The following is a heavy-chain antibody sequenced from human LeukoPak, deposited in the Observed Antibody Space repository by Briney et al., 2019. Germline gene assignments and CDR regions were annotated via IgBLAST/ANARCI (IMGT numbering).Heavy chain of an antibody. J-gene: IGHJ5*02. V-gene: IGHV1-18*04. CDR1: GYTFTGYY. Sequence: GASVKVSCKASGYTFTGYYMHWVRQAPGQGLEWMGWISAYSGNTYHAQRLQGRLTLTTDTSTSTAYMQLRSLRSDDTAVYYCARARATGDCTSSNCWEMGWFDPWGQGTLVTVSS. D-gene: IGHD2-2*01. CDR3: ARARATGDCTSSNCWEMGWFDP. CDR2: ISAYSGNT.